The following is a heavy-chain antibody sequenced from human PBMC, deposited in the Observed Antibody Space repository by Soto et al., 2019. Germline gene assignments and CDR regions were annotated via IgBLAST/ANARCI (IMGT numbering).Heavy chain of an antibody. D-gene: IGHD1-1*01. V-gene: IGHV1-18*01. CDR3: ARGRTVSSIGPLLV. J-gene: IGHJ1*01. CDR2: VSPKSGNT. CDR1: GYNFFDYG. Sequence: QIQLVQSGAEEKKPGASVKVSCKASGYNFFDYGVSWVRQAPGQGLEWMGWVSPKSGNTDYARKVQGRVTMTTDISTSTAYMELRGLISDDTGVYYCARGRTVSSIGPLLVWGQGTLVSVSS.